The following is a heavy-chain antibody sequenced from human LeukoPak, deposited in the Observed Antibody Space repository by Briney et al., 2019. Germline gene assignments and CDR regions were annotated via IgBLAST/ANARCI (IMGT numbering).Heavy chain of an antibody. Sequence: GGSLRLSCAASGFTFSSDELNWVRQAPGKGLEWISYISSSGSTMYYADSAKGRFTISRDNAKNSLYLQMNSLRAEDTAVYYCARSRAAAGTWGQGTLVTVSS. J-gene: IGHJ4*02. CDR1: GFTFSSDE. CDR2: ISSSGSTM. V-gene: IGHV3-48*03. CDR3: ARSRAAAGT. D-gene: IGHD6-13*01.